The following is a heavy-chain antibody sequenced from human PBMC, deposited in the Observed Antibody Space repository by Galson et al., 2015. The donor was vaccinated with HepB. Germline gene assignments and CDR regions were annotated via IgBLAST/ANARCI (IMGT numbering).Heavy chain of an antibody. CDR2: INPSGGST. V-gene: IGHV1-46*03. J-gene: IGHJ6*02. CDR3: ARELGYCSGGSCSDYYYCGMDV. CDR1: GYTFTSYY. D-gene: IGHD2-15*01. Sequence: SVKVSCKASGYTFTSYYMHWVRQAPGQGLEWMGIINPSGGSTSYAQKFQGRVTMTRDTSTSTVYMELSSLRSEDTAVYYCARELGYCSGGSCSDYYYCGMDVWGQGTTVTVSS.